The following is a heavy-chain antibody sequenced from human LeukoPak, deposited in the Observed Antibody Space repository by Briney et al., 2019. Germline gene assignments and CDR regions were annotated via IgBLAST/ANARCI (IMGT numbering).Heavy chain of an antibody. Sequence: GGSLRLSCAASGFIFSSYAMSWVRLAPGKGLEWISVISGSGGRTDYADSVKGRFTISRDNAKNTLYLQMSSLRAEDTALYYCSTGIDSSGFDYWGQGTLVTVSS. D-gene: IGHD3-22*01. CDR1: GFIFSSYA. V-gene: IGHV3-23*01. CDR2: ISGSGGRT. J-gene: IGHJ4*02. CDR3: STGIDSSGFDY.